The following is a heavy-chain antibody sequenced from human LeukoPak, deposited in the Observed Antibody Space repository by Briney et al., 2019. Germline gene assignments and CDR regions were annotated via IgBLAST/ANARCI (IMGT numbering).Heavy chain of an antibody. CDR1: GGSISSSSYY. CDR2: IYYSGST. Sequence: SETLSLTCTVSGGSISSSSYYWGRIRQPPGKGLEWIGSIYYSGSTYYDPSLKSRVTISVDTSKTQFFLKLSSVTAADTAVYYCARQSSTGYYYYGMDVWGQGTTVTVSS. J-gene: IGHJ6*02. V-gene: IGHV4-39*01. D-gene: IGHD1-14*01. CDR3: ARQSSTGYYYYGMDV.